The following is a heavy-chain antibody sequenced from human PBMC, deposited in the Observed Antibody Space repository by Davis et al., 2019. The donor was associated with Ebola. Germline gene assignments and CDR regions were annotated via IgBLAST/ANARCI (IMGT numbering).Heavy chain of an antibody. CDR3: ARDRVGVGLLGY. CDR1: GGTFSSYA. Sequence: SVKVSCKASGGTFSSYAISWVRQAPGQGLEWMGGIIPIFGIANYAQKFQGRVTITADKSTSTAYMELSSLRSEDTAVYYCARDRVGVGLLGYWGQGTLVTVSS. D-gene: IGHD2-15*01. J-gene: IGHJ4*02. V-gene: IGHV1-69*10. CDR2: IIPIFGIA.